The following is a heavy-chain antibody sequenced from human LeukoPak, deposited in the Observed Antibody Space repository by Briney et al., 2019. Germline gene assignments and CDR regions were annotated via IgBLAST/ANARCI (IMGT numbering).Heavy chain of an antibody. CDR3: ARGAQWVIDY. J-gene: IGHJ4*02. V-gene: IGHV3-48*03. CDR1: GFTFRVYE. Sequence: GGSLRLSCAASGFTFRVYEVNWVRQAPGEGVEGGAYISTSGSTTHYADSVKGRFTISRDNAKNSLFLQMNSLRAEDTAVYYCARGAQWVIDYWGQGTLVTVSS. D-gene: IGHD1-26*01. CDR2: ISTSGSTT.